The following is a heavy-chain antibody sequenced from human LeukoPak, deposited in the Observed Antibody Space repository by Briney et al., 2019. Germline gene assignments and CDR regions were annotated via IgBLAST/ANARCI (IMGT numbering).Heavy chain of an antibody. CDR3: ARDLSPWETRNPDAFDI. V-gene: IGHV3-53*01. D-gene: IGHD1-14*01. Sequence: PGGSLRLSCAASGFSFSDSYMSWVRQAPGKGLEWVSVIYSGGSTYYADSVKGRFSISRDNSKNTLYLQMNSLRAEDTAVYYCARDLSPWETRNPDAFDIWGQGTMVTVSS. CDR2: IYSGGST. CDR1: GFSFSDSY. J-gene: IGHJ3*02.